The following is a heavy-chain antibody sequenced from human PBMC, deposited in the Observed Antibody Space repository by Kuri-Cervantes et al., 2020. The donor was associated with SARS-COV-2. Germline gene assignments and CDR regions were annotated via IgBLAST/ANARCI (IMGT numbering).Heavy chain of an antibody. CDR3: ARQVVVPAYGMDV. Sequence: SVKVSCKASVYTFAGYYLHWVRQAPGQGLEWMGWLNPNRGGTNYAQKFQGRVTMTRDTSISTAYMELSRLRSDDTAMYYCARQVVVPAYGMDVWGQGTTVTVSS. J-gene: IGHJ6*02. CDR2: LNPNRGGT. D-gene: IGHD2-2*01. V-gene: IGHV1-2*02. CDR1: VYTFAGYY.